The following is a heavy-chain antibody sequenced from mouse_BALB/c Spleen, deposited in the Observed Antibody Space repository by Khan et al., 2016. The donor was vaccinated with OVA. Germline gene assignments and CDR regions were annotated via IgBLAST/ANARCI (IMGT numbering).Heavy chain of an antibody. D-gene: IGHD2-10*01. CDR2: IDPANGNT. CDR3: AREGTYMGYFDD. CDR1: GFNIKDTY. V-gene: IGHV14-3*02. Sequence: VQLKQSGAELVKPGASVKLSCTASGFNIKDTYMHWVKQRLEKGLEWIGRIDPANGNTKYDPKFQGKATITADTSSNTAYLQLNSLTSEDTAVDNCAREGTYMGYFDDWGAGTTVTVSS. J-gene: IGHJ1*01.